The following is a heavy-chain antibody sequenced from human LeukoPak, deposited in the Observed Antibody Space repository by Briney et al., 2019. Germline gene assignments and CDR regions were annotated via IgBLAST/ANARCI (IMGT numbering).Heavy chain of an antibody. D-gene: IGHD6-6*01. CDR3: AKYSSSNRHNDY. J-gene: IGHJ4*02. CDR1: GFTLSSYS. V-gene: IGHV3-21*01. Sequence: PGGSLRLSCAASGFTLSSYSMTWVRQAPGKGLEWVSSISSSSNYIYYADSVKGRFTISRDNAKDSLYLQMNSLRAEDTAVYYCAKYSSSNRHNDYWGQGTLVTVSS. CDR2: ISSSSNYI.